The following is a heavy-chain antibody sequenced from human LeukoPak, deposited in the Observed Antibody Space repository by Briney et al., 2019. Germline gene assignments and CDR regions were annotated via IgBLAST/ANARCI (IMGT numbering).Heavy chain of an antibody. CDR3: AKRGSSWSYFDY. D-gene: IGHD6-13*01. CDR2: ISDSGGST. J-gene: IGHJ4*02. CDR1: GFTFSDYA. Sequence: GGSLRLSCAASGFTFSDYAMTWVRQAPGKGLQWVSLISDSGGSTYYADSVKGRFTVSRDNSKATLYLQMNSLRADDTAVYSCAKRGSSWSYFDYWGQGTLVTVSS. V-gene: IGHV3-23*01.